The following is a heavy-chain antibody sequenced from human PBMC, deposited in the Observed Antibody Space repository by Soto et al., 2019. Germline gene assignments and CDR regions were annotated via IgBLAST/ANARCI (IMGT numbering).Heavy chain of an antibody. CDR2: IYYSGST. Sequence: SETLSLTCTVSGGSISSYYWSWIRQPPGKGLEWIGYIYYSGSTNYNPSLKSRVTISVDTSKNQFSLKLSSVTAADTAVYYCARDHSRYYDIWSGPSCFDSRCQGTLVPVSS. CDR1: GGSISSYY. J-gene: IGHJ5*01. V-gene: IGHV4-59*01. D-gene: IGHD3-3*01. CDR3: ARDHSRYYDIWSGPSCFDS.